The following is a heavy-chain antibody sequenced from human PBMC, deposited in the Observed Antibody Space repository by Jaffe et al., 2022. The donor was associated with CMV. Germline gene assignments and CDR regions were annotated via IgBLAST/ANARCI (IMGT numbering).Heavy chain of an antibody. CDR1: GFTFSSYS. CDR3: ARDLEQDTAMAANTIPGDY. CDR2: ISSSSSYI. D-gene: IGHD5-18*01. Sequence: EVQLVESGGGLVKPGGSLRLSCAASGFTFSSYSMNWVRQAPGKGLEWVSSISSSSSYIYYADSVKGRFTISRDNAKNSLYLQMNSLRAEDTAVYYCARDLEQDTAMAANTIPGDYWGQGTLVTVSS. J-gene: IGHJ4*02. V-gene: IGHV3-21*01.